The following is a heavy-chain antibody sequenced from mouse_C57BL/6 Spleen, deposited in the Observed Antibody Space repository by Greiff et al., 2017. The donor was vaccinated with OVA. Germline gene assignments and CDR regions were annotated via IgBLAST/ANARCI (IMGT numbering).Heavy chain of an antibody. CDR2: IDPSDSET. J-gene: IGHJ3*01. V-gene: IGHV1-52*01. Sequence: VQLQQPGAELVRPGSSVKLSCKASGYTFTSYWMHWVKQRPIQGLEWIGNIDPSDSETRYNQKFKDKATLTVDKSSSTAYMQLSSLTSEDSAVYYCARGLWAYWGQGTLVTVSA. CDR1: GYTFTSYW. CDR3: ARGLWAY.